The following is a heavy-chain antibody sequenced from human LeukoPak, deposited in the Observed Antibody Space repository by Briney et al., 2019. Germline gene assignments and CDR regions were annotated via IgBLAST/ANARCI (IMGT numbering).Heavy chain of an antibody. CDR3: AKAPWSERGPLDY. J-gene: IGHJ4*02. CDR2: IRCDGSNK. V-gene: IGHV3-30*02. CDR1: GFTFSSYG. D-gene: IGHD5-24*01. Sequence: GGSLRLSCAASGFTFSSYGMHWVRQAPGKGLEWVAFIRCDGSNKYYADSVKGRFTISRDNSKNTLYLQMNSLRAEDTAVYYCAKAPWSERGPLDYWGQGTLVTVSS.